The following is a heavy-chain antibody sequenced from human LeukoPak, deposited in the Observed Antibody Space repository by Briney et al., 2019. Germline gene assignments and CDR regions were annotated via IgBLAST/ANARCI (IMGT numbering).Heavy chain of an antibody. Sequence: SQTLSLTCAISGDSVSRNIAAWNWIRQSPSRGLEWLGRTHYRSKWYSDYAESVKGRITIDPDTSKNHFSLHLKSVTPEDTGVYYCARAFLYGDTWENTFDYWGQGILVTASS. CDR3: ARAFLYGDTWENTFDY. V-gene: IGHV6-1*01. D-gene: IGHD1-26*01. CDR2: THYRSKWYS. CDR1: GDSVSRNIAA. J-gene: IGHJ4*02.